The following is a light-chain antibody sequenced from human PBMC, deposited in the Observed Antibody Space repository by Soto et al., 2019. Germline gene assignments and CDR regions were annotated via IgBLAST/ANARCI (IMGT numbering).Light chain of an antibody. CDR3: QQYDSYSPLT. J-gene: IGKJ4*01. Sequence: IQMPQSPSTLSASLGDRVTLTCLSSQSISTWLAWYQQKPGKAPKLLIYKASGLESGVPSRFSGSGSGTAFTLTISSLQPDDFATYYCQQYDSYSPLTFGGGTKVDIK. CDR2: KAS. CDR1: QSISTW. V-gene: IGKV1-5*03.